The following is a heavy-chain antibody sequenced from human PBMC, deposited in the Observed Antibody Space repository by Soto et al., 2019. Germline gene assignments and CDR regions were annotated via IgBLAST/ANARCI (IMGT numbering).Heavy chain of an antibody. CDR1: GVTFNNLA. CDR3: AKGRHYDILTAHHAFDY. V-gene: IGHV3-23*01. J-gene: IGHJ4*02. Sequence: GGSLRLSCAAYGVTFNNLAISWVRHSPGKGLEWVSSVSGLGGGTYYADSVKGRFTISRDNSKNTLFLQMSSLTAEDTARYYCAKGRHYDILTAHHAFDYWGRGT. CDR2: VSGLGGGT. D-gene: IGHD3-9*01.